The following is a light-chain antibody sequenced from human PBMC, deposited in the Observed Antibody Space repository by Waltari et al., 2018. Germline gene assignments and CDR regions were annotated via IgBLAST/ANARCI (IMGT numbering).Light chain of an antibody. CDR2: KNT. Sequence: SYELTQPPSVSVSPGQTARITCSGDALPKQYAYWYQQKPGQAPVVVINKNTEGPSGIPERFSGSSSGTTVTLTISGVQAEDEADYYCQSADSSGTYWVFGGGTKLTVL. V-gene: IGLV3-25*03. J-gene: IGLJ3*02. CDR1: ALPKQY. CDR3: QSADSSGTYWV.